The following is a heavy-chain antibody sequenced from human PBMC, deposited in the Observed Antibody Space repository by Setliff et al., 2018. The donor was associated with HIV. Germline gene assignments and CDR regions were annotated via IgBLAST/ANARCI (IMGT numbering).Heavy chain of an antibody. D-gene: IGHD3-10*01. CDR3: AREGGQGYSGSGSFYHRNFDL. CDR2: INQSGNT. J-gene: IGHJ2*01. Sequence: SETLSLTCAVYGGSLSGYYWSWVRQSPGRGLEWIGEINQSGNTNFNPSLKSRLIISVDTAKSQFSLKLTSVTAADTALYYCAREGGQGYSGSGSFYHRNFDLWGRGTLVTVSS. V-gene: IGHV4-34*01. CDR1: GGSLSGYY.